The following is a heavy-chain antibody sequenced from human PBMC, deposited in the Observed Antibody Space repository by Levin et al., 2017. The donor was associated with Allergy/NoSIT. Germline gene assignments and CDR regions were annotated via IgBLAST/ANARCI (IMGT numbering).Heavy chain of an antibody. CDR2: IYPGDYIT. J-gene: IGHJ5*02. V-gene: IGHV5-51*01. Sequence: GESLKISCKGFGYSFHNFWIGWVRQMPGKGLEWMGIIYPGDYITRYSPSFQGHVIMSLDKSNSSAYLQWNRLEASDTAMYYCARRKAFCSGGDCWFDPWGQGTLVTVSS. CDR1: GYSFHNFW. CDR3: ARRKAFCSGGDCWFDP. D-gene: IGHD2-15*01.